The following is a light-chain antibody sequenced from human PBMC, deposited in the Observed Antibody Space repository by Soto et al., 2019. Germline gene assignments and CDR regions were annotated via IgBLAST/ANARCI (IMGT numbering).Light chain of an antibody. CDR2: GAS. J-gene: IGKJ5*01. CDR1: QSVSSSY. Sequence: EIVLTQSPGTLSLSPGERATLSCRASQSVSSSYFAWYQQKPGQAPRLLIYGASSRATGIPDRFSGSGSGTDFTLTISRLEPDDFAVYYCQQYGSSPPITFGQGTRLEIK. V-gene: IGKV3-20*01. CDR3: QQYGSSPPIT.